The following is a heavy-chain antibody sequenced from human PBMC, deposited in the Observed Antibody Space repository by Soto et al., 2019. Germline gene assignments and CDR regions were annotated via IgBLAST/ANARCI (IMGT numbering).Heavy chain of an antibody. CDR3: ATHMVRGVNPSMDY. Sequence: GGSLRLSCAASGFTFSSYGMHWVRQAPGKGLEWVAVISYDGSNKYYADSVKGRFTISRDNSKNTLYLQMNSLRAEDTAVYYCATHMVRGVNPSMDYWGQGTLVTVSS. J-gene: IGHJ4*02. V-gene: IGHV3-30*03. D-gene: IGHD3-10*01. CDR2: ISYDGSNK. CDR1: GFTFSSYG.